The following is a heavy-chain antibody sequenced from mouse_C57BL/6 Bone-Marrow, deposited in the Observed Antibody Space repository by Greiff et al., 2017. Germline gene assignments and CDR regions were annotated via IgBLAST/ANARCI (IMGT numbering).Heavy chain of an antibody. CDR3: ARRWYFDV. CDR1: GYTFTSYG. CDR2: SYPRSGNT. V-gene: IGHV1-81*01. J-gene: IGHJ1*03. Sequence: VQLQQSGAELARPGASVKLSCKASGYTFTSYGISWVKQRTGQGLEWIGESYPRSGNTYYNEKFKGKATLTADKSSSTAYMELRSLTSEDSAVYFCARRWYFDVWGTGTTVTVSS.